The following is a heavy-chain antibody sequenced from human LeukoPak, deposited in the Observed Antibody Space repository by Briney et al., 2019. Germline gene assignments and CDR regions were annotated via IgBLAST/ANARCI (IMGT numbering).Heavy chain of an antibody. D-gene: IGHD3-16*01. V-gene: IGHV3-7*01. Sequence: GGSLRLSCAVSGIIFSDYWMSWVRQAPGKGLEWVANIKHDSSEKYYVDSVKGRFTISRDNAKNSLYLQMNSLRAEDTAVYCCVNDLARRGGYWGQGTLVTISA. CDR2: IKHDSSEK. J-gene: IGHJ4*02. CDR1: GIIFSDYW. CDR3: VNDLARRGGY.